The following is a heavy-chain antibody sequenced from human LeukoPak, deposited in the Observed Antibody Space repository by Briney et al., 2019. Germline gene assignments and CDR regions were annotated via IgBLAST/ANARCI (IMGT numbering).Heavy chain of an antibody. V-gene: IGHV3-23*01. CDR3: AKRGVVIRGILVIGYHQEAYHYDF. CDR1: GISPSNYA. J-gene: IGHJ4*02. CDR2: ISERGGST. D-gene: IGHD3-10*01. Sequence: GGSLRLSCVVSGISPSNYAMTWVRQAPGKGLEWVSYISERGGSTTYADSVKGRFTISRDTSLNTLYLQMNNLRGEDTAVYFCAKRGVVIRGILVIGYHQEAYHYDFWGQGVLVTVSS.